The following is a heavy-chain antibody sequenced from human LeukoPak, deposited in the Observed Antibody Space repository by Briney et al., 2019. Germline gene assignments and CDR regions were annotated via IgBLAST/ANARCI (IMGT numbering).Heavy chain of an antibody. V-gene: IGHV4-59*01. CDR3: ASGGYCSSTSCYKYAFDI. J-gene: IGHJ3*02. D-gene: IGHD2-2*02. CDR2: IYYSGST. Sequence: SETLSLTCTVSGGSISSYYWSWIRQPPGKGLEWIGCIYYSGSTNYNSSLKSRVTISVDTSKNQFSLKLSSVTAADTAVYYCASGGYCSSTSCYKYAFDIWGQGTMVTVSS. CDR1: GGSISSYY.